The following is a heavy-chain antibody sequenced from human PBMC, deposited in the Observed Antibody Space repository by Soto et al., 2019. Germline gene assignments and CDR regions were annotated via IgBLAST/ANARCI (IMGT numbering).Heavy chain of an antibody. J-gene: IGHJ6*02. Sequence: SETLSLTCSVSGHSVSSSDYYWAWIRRPPGKGLEWIGSMLYSGLTYYNPSLKSRVTLSVDTSKNQFSVRLNSVTASDTAVYYCAPLSVSLSGPYGIHVWGQGTTVTVSS. CDR1: GHSVSSSDYY. V-gene: IGHV4-39*01. CDR2: MLYSGLT. D-gene: IGHD2-15*01. CDR3: APLSVSLSGPYGIHV.